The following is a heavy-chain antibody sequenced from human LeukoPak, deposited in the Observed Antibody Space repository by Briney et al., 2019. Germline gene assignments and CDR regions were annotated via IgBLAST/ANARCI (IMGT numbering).Heavy chain of an antibody. Sequence: PGGSLRLSCAASGFTFSSYGMSWVRQAPGKGLEWVSAISGSGGSTYYADSVKGRFTISRDNSKNTLYLQMNSLRAEDTAVYYCAKDHGYSSGWYYFDYWGQGTLVTVSS. V-gene: IGHV3-23*01. CDR2: ISGSGGST. D-gene: IGHD6-19*01. CDR3: AKDHGYSSGWYYFDY. CDR1: GFTFSSYG. J-gene: IGHJ4*02.